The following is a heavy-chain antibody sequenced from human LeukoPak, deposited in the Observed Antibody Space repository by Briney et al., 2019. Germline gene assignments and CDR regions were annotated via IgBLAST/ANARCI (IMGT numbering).Heavy chain of an antibody. D-gene: IGHD3-10*01. V-gene: IGHV3-23*01. CDR3: TTEQDYGSGSYYNWDYFDY. CDR1: GFNFSNYT. J-gene: IGHJ4*02. CDR2: ISGSGGST. Sequence: GGSLRLSCAASGFNFSNYTMSWVRQAPGKGLEWVSAISGSGGSTYYADSVKGQFTISRDNSKSTLDLQMNSLKTEDTAVYYCTTEQDYGSGSYYNWDYFDYWGQGTLVTVSS.